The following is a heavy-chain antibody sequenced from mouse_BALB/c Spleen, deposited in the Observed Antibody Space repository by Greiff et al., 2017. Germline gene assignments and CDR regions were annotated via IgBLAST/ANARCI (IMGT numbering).Heavy chain of an antibody. CDR1: GFTFSNYY. J-gene: IGHJ4*01. CDR3: AVDSVGRDCAMDY. V-gene: IGHV5-4*02. Sequence: EVHLVESGGGLVKPGGSLKLSCAASGFTFSNYYMCWVRQTPEKRLEWVANISAGGSYTYYPDSVKGRFTISRDNAKNNLYLQMSSLKSEDTAMYYCAVDSVGRDCAMDYWGQGTTVTVSS. CDR2: ISAGGSYT. D-gene: IGHD4-1*01.